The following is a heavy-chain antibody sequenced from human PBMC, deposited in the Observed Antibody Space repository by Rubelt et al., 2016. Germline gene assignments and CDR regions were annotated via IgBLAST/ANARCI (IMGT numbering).Heavy chain of an antibody. D-gene: IGHD2-21*02. CDR2: IYPADSET. Sequence: EVQLVQSGAEVKKPGESLKISCKGSGYIFSRYWIGWVRQMPGQGLEWMGTIYPADSETTYSPSFQGQVTISADNSIKTAYLQWSSLKASDTAVYYCVRDSTEVFDIWGQGTMVIVSS. V-gene: IGHV5-51*03. CDR1: GYIFSRYW. CDR3: VRDSTEVFDI. J-gene: IGHJ3*02.